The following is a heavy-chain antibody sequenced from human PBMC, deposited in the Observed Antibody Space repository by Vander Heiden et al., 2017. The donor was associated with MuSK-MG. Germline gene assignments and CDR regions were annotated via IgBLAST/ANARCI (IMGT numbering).Heavy chain of an antibody. Sequence: QVQLQESGPGLVKPSQTLSLPCPVPGGSISSGGYYWSWIRQHPGKGLEWIGYIYYSGSTYYNPSLKSRVTISVDTSKNQFSLKLSSVTAADTAVYYCAKTEYSYGRMEGYFDYWGQGTLVTVSS. CDR3: AKTEYSYGRMEGYFDY. D-gene: IGHD5-18*01. CDR1: GGSISSGGYY. CDR2: IYYSGST. V-gene: IGHV4-31*03. J-gene: IGHJ4*02.